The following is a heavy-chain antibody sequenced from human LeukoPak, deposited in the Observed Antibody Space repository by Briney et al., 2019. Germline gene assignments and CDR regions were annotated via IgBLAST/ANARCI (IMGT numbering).Heavy chain of an antibody. D-gene: IGHD2-2*01. J-gene: IGHJ6*02. Sequence: GASVKVSCKASGYTFTSYGISWVRQAPGQGLEWMGWISAYNDNTNYAQKLQGRVTMTTDTSTSTAYMELRSLRSDDTAVYYCARGAGYCSSTSCYVFSVDYYYYGMDVWGQGTTVTVSS. CDR1: GYTFTSYG. V-gene: IGHV1-18*01. CDR3: ARGAGYCSSTSCYVFSVDYYYYGMDV. CDR2: ISAYNDNT.